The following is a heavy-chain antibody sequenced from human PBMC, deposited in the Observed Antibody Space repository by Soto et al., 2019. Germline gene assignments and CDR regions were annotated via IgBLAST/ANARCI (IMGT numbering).Heavy chain of an antibody. CDR3: ARYDFWSGLYGMDV. CDR1: GGSFSGYY. V-gene: IGHV4-34*01. Sequence: PSETLSLTCAVYGGSFSGYYWSWIRQPPGKGLEWIGEINHSGSTNYNPSLKSRVTISVDTSENQLSLKLSSVTAADTAVYYCARYDFWSGLYGMDVWGQGTTVTVSS. D-gene: IGHD3-3*01. J-gene: IGHJ6*02. CDR2: INHSGST.